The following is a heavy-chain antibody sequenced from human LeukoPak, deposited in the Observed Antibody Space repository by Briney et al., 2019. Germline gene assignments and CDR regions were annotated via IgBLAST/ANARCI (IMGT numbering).Heavy chain of an antibody. J-gene: IGHJ6*02. CDR1: GGSISSYY. D-gene: IGHD3-16*02. CDR3: AREAVYDYVWGSYRYYYYYGMDV. V-gene: IGHV4-4*07. Sequence: SETLSLTCTVSGGSISSYYWSWIRQPAGKGLEWIGRIYTSGSTNYNPSLKSRVTMSVDTSKNQSSLKLSSVTAADTAVYYCAREAVYDYVWGSYRYYYYYGMDVWGQGTTVTVSS. CDR2: IYTSGST.